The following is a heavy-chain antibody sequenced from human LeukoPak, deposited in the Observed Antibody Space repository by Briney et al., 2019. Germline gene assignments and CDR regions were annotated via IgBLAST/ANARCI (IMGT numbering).Heavy chain of an antibody. J-gene: IGHJ3*02. V-gene: IGHV1-46*01. CDR1: GYTFTSYY. D-gene: IGHD4-17*01. CDR3: ARADGDYGSLDI. CDR2: INPSGGST. Sequence: ASVKVSCKASGYTFTSYYMHWVRQALGQGLEWMGIINPSGGSTSYAQKFQGRVTMTRDTSTSTVYMELSSLRSEDTAVYYCARADGDYGSLDIWGQGTMVTVSS.